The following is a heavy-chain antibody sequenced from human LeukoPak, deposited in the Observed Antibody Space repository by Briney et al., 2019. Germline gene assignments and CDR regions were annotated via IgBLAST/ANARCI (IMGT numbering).Heavy chain of an antibody. J-gene: IGHJ3*02. Sequence: ETLSLTCTVPGGSISSYYWSWIRQPPGKGLEWIGFIYYSGITNYNPSLKSRVTMSVDTSKNQFSLQLSSVTAADTAVYYCARGGSGISNAFDIWGQGTMVTVS. V-gene: IGHV4-59*08. CDR1: GGSISSYY. CDR3: ARGGSGISNAFDI. D-gene: IGHD3-10*01. CDR2: IYYSGIT.